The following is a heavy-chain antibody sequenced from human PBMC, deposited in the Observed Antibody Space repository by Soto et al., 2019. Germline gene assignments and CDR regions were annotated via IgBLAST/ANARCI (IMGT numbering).Heavy chain of an antibody. CDR1: GFTFTIYA. CDR3: AKARGAMVRGAAFCFDY. Sequence: GGSLRLSCAASGFTFTIYAMSWVRQAPGKGLEWVSAITGSGGSTYYADSVKGRFTISRDNSKNTLYLQMNSLRAEDTAVYYCAKARGAMVRGAAFCFDYWGQGTLVTVSS. J-gene: IGHJ4*02. CDR2: ITGSGGST. V-gene: IGHV3-23*01. D-gene: IGHD3-10*01.